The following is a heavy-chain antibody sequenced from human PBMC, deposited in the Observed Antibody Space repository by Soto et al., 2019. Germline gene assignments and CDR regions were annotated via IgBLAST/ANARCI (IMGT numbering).Heavy chain of an antibody. CDR1: GFTFSAST. D-gene: IGHD2-15*01. CDR3: ARPLYCSGGSCFSMGYFYYYLDV. V-gene: IGHV3-21*01. CDR2: IGSGSTNI. Sequence: ELQLVEFGGGLVKPGGSLRLSCAASGFTFSASTMTWVRQAPGKGLEWVSSIGSGSTNIYYADSVKGRFTISRDNAKNSLYLQMDSLRGEDTAVYYCARPLYCSGGSCFSMGYFYYYLDVWGKGTTVTVSS. J-gene: IGHJ6*03.